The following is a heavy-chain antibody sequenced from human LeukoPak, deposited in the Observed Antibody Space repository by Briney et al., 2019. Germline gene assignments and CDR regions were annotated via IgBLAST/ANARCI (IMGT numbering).Heavy chain of an antibody. CDR1: GYTFTSYG. V-gene: IGHV1-18*01. D-gene: IGHD2-2*01. Sequence: ASVKVSCKASGYTFTSYGISWVRQAPGQGLEWMGWISAYNGNTNYAQKLQGRVTMTTDTSTSTAYMELRSLRSDDTAVYYCARGGGIVVVPANGVLVVWGNRTTVTVSS. J-gene: IGHJ6*04. CDR3: ARGGGIVVVPANGVLVV. CDR2: ISAYNGNT.